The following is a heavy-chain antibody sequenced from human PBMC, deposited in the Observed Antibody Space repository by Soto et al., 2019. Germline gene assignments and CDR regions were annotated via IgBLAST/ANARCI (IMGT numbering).Heavy chain of an antibody. CDR1: GDSVTNHY. CDR2: MNHSGST. Sequence: SETLPLTCSFSGDSVTNHYLTLIRQSQGKGLEWIGEMNHSGSTHYNPSLKSRVTTSVDTSKNQFSLKLSSVTAADTAVYYCARSKGYDFWSGSLYHWGQGTLVTVSS. J-gene: IGHJ5*02. CDR3: ARSKGYDFWSGSLYH. V-gene: IGHV4-34*01. D-gene: IGHD3-3*01.